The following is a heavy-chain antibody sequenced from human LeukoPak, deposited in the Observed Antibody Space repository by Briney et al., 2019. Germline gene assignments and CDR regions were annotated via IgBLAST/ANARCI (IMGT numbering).Heavy chain of an antibody. J-gene: IGHJ5*02. CDR1: GGTFSSYA. CDR2: IIPIFGTA. V-gene: IGHV1-69*05. Sequence: SVTVSFKASGGTFSSYAISWVRQAPGQGREWMGGIIPIFGTANYAQKFQGRVTITTDESTSTAYMELSSLRSEDTAVYYCARGVVAATSIWFDPWGQGTLVTVSS. CDR3: ARGVVAATSIWFDP. D-gene: IGHD2-15*01.